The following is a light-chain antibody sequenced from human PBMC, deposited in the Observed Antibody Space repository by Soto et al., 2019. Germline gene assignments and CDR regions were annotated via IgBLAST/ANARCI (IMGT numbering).Light chain of an antibody. V-gene: IGKV3-20*01. CDR3: QQYGTSPRT. Sequence: EIVLTQSPGTLSLSPGEGATLSFRASQSVRYNYLAWYQQKPGQAPRLLIYGVSTRATGIPDRFSGSGSGTDFTLTISRLDPEDFAVYYCQQYGTSPRTFGQGTK. CDR2: GVS. J-gene: IGKJ1*01. CDR1: QSVRYNY.